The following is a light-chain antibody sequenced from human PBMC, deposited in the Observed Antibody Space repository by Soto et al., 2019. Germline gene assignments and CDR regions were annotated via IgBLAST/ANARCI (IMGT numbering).Light chain of an antibody. V-gene: IGKV1-5*01. CDR1: QSISSW. CDR2: DAS. J-gene: IGKJ1*01. CDR3: QQYNSYPWT. Sequence: DIQITQSPSTLSASVGDRVTITCRASQSISSWLAWYQQKPGKAPKLLIYDASSLESGVPSRFSGSGSGTEFTLTISSLQPDDFATYYCQQYNSYPWTCGQGTKGDIK.